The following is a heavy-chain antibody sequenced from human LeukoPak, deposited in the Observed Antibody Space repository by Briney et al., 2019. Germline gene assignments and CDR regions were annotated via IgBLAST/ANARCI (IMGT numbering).Heavy chain of an antibody. V-gene: IGHV4-39*07. CDR3: ARAGGIAAAGTHFDY. CDR1: GGSISSSSYY. Sequence: SETLSLTCTVSGGSISSSSYYWGWIRQPPGRGPEWIGSIYYSGSTYYNPSLKSRVTISVDTSKNQFSLKLSSVTAADTAVYYCARAGGIAAAGTHFDYWGQGTLVTVSS. J-gene: IGHJ4*02. D-gene: IGHD6-13*01. CDR2: IYYSGST.